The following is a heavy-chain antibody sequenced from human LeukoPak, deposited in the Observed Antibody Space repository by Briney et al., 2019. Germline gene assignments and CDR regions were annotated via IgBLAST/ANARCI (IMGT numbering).Heavy chain of an antibody. CDR1: GYTFTDYY. CDR2: INPDNGGT. J-gene: IGHJ3*02. D-gene: IGHD1-26*01. CDR3: ARWLMRATTRDAFDI. Sequence: ASVKVSCKASGYTFTDYYIHWVRQAPGQGLQWMAWINPDNGGTNYAQKFRGRVTLTTDTSISTAYMELSGLRSDDTAVFCCARWLMRATTRDAFDIWGQGTLVTVSS. V-gene: IGHV1-2*02.